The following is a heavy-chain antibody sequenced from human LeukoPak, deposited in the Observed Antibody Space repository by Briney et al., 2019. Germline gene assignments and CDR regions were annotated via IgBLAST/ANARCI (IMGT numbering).Heavy chain of an antibody. D-gene: IGHD3-22*01. Sequence: GGSLRLSCAASGFTFSIYSMSWVRQAPGKGLEWVSTITAGGDTYYADSVKGRFTISRDNSKNTLSLQMNSLRAEDTAVYYCAKPYYYDGSGPRGGAFDIWGQGTMVTVSS. CDR3: AKPYYYDGSGPRGGAFDI. CDR2: ITAGGDT. V-gene: IGHV3-23*01. CDR1: GFTFSIYS. J-gene: IGHJ3*02.